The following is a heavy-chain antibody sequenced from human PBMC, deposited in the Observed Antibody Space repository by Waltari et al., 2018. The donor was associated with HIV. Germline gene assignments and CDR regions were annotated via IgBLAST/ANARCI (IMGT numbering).Heavy chain of an antibody. V-gene: IGHV3-30*04. J-gene: IGHJ1*01. D-gene: IGHD4-17*01. CDR2: ISYDGSNK. CDR1: GFTFRSSA. CDR3: ASGSYGDPEYFQH. Sequence: QVQLVESGGGVVQPGRSLRLSCAASGFTFRSSAMHWVRQAPGKGLEWVAVISYDGSNKYYADSVKGRFTISRDNSKNTLYLQMNSLRAEDTAVYYCASGSYGDPEYFQHWGQGTLVTVSS.